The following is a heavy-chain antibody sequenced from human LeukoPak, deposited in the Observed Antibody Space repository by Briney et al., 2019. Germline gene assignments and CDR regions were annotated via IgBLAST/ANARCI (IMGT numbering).Heavy chain of an antibody. Sequence: GASVKVSCKASGDTFSSFAVSWVRQAPEQGPEWMGRIIPIFGTANYAQRFQGRVTISADNSLSTAYMELSSLKSDDTAVYYCASPYDYGDHYLDALDIWGQGTMVTVSS. CDR3: ASPYDYGDHYLDALDI. J-gene: IGHJ3*02. D-gene: IGHD4-17*01. V-gene: IGHV1-69*06. CDR2: IIPIFGTA. CDR1: GDTFSSFA.